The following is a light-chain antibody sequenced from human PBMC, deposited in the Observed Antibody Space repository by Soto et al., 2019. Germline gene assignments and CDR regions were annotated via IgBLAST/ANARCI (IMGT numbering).Light chain of an antibody. Sequence: EIVLTQSPGTLSLSPGERATLSCRASQTVTSNYLAWYQRKPGQAPRLLIYGASSRATDIPDRFSGSGSGTEFTLTHTRLEPEDFAVYFCQQYAGSPSTFGQGTKVEIK. CDR1: QTVTSNY. V-gene: IGKV3-20*01. CDR2: GAS. CDR3: QQYAGSPST. J-gene: IGKJ1*01.